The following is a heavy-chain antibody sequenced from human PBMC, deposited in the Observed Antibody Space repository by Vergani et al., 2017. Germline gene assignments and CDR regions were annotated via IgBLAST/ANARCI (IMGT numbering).Heavy chain of an antibody. CDR2: IKSKTDGGTT. Sequence: EVQLVESGGGLVKPGGSLRLSCAASGFTFSNAWMSWVRQAPGKGLEWVGRIKSKTDGGTTDYAAPVKGRFTISRDDSKNTLYLQMNSLKTEDTAVYYWTTDLLWHHGYAIDYWGQGTLVTVSS. CDR3: TTDLLWHHGYAIDY. V-gene: IGHV3-15*01. J-gene: IGHJ4*02. D-gene: IGHD5-18*01. CDR1: GFTFSNAW.